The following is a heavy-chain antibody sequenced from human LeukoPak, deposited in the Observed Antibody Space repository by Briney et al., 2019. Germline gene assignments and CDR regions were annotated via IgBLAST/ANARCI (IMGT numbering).Heavy chain of an antibody. CDR3: AKDLRVRPQGLWSKGHYYYCGMDV. J-gene: IGHJ6*02. CDR2: ISYDGSNK. D-gene: IGHD5-18*01. CDR1: VFTFSSYG. Sequence: GRSLRLSCAASVFTFSSYGMHWVRQAPGKGLEWVAVISYDGSNKYYADSVKGRFTISRDNSKNTLYLQMNSLRAEDTAVYYCAKDLRVRPQGLWSKGHYYYCGMDVWGQGTTVTVSS. V-gene: IGHV3-30*18.